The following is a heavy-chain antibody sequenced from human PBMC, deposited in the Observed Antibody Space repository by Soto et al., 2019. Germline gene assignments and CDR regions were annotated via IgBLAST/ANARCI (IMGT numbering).Heavy chain of an antibody. CDR1: GFTFSSYS. CDR3: ARDDRHWGQPLIDY. D-gene: IGHD3-16*01. V-gene: IGHV3-21*01. CDR2: ISSSSSYI. J-gene: IGHJ4*02. Sequence: GGSLRLSCAASGFTFSSYSMNWVRQAPGKGLEWVSSISSSSSYIYYADSVKGRFTISRDNAKNSLYLQMNSLRAEDTAVYYCARDDRHWGQPLIDYWGQGTLVTVSS.